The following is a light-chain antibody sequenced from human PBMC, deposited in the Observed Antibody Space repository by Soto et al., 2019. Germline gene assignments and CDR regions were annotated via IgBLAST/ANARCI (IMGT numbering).Light chain of an antibody. CDR2: DDN. J-gene: IGLJ1*01. V-gene: IGLV1-51*01. Sequence: QPPSVSAAPGQKVTISCSGSSSNIGGNSVSWYQQLPGTAPKLLIYDDNKRPSGIPDRFSGSKSGTSATLGITGFQTGDEADYYCGSWDSSLSAYVFGTGTKVTVL. CDR1: SSNIGGNS. CDR3: GSWDSSLSAYV.